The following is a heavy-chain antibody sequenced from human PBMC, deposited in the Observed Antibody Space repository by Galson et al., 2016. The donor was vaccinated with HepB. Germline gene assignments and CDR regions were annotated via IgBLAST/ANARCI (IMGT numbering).Heavy chain of an antibody. V-gene: IGHV4-4*02. CDR3: ARADVVVPATIRLGYYYGMDV. D-gene: IGHD2-2*02. Sequence: SETLSLTCVVSGGSISSSHWWSWVRQTPGKGLEWIGQIFQSGATNYNPSLRSRVTISLDNSKNQFSLKLSSVTAADTAVYYCARADVVVPATIRLGYYYGMDVWGQGTTVSVSS. CDR2: IFQSGAT. CDR1: GGSISSSHW. J-gene: IGHJ6*02.